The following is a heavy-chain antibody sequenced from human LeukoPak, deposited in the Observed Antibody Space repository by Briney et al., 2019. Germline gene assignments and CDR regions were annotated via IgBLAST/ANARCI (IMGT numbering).Heavy chain of an antibody. Sequence: PSETLSLTCAVYGGSFSDYYWSWIRQSPGKGLEWIGEINHSGTTHYNPSLKSRVTISVATSKNQFSLKLRSVTAADTAVYYCARKEGGQLVNTRRWFDPWGQGTLVTVSS. CDR2: INHSGTT. V-gene: IGHV4-34*01. CDR3: ARKEGGQLVNTRRWFDP. J-gene: IGHJ5*02. D-gene: IGHD6-13*01. CDR1: GGSFSDYY.